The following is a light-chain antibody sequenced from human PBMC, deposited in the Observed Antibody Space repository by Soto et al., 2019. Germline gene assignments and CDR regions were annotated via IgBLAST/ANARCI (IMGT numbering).Light chain of an antibody. V-gene: IGKV3-11*01. CDR2: DAS. J-gene: IGKJ1*01. CDR3: QQRSNWPT. CDR1: QSVSSY. Sequence: EIVLTQSPATLSLSPGERATLSCRASQSVSSYLAWYQQKPGHAPRLLICDASTRTTGIPARFSSSGSGTDFTLTISSLEPEDFADYYCQQRSNWPTFGQGTKVEIK.